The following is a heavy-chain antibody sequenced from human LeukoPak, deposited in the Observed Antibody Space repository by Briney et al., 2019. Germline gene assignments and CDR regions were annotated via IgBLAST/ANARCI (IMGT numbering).Heavy chain of an antibody. Sequence: SETLSLTCAVYGGSFSGYYWSWIRQPPGKGLEWIGEINHSGSTNYNPSLKSRVTISVDTSKNQFSLTLSSVTAAATAVYYCPGGLSHFWGGYTKKSHFDNWGEGTLVTAS. D-gene: IGHD3-3*02. CDR2: INHSGST. V-gene: IGHV4-34*01. CDR3: PGGLSHFWGGYTKKSHFDN. J-gene: IGHJ4*02. CDR1: GGSFSGYY.